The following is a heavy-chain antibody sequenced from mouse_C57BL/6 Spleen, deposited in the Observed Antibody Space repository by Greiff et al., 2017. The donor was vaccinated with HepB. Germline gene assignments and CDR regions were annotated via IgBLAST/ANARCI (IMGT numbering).Heavy chain of an antibody. D-gene: IGHD1-1*01. V-gene: IGHV5-6*02. CDR3: ANYYGSSYGYFDV. CDR1: GFTFSSYG. J-gene: IGHJ1*03. Sequence: DVMLVESGGDLVKPGGSLKLSCAASGFTFSSYGMSWVRQTPDKRLEWVATISSGGSYTYYPDSVKGRFTISRDNAKNTLYLQMSSLKSEDTAMYYCANYYGSSYGYFDVWGTGTTVTVSS. CDR2: ISSGGSYT.